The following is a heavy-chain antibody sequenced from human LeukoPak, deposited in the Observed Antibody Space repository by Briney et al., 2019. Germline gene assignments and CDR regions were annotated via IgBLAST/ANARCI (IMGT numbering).Heavy chain of an antibody. Sequence: SETLSLTCTVSGGSICSGGYYWSWIRQHPGKGLEWIGYIYYGGSTYYNPSLKSRVTISVDTSKNQFSLKLSSVTAAATAVYYCARRRGTVAYCGGDCIFDYWGQGTLVTVSS. CDR3: ARRRGTVAYCGGDCIFDY. CDR1: GGSICSGGYY. CDR2: IYYGGST. J-gene: IGHJ4*02. D-gene: IGHD2-21*02. V-gene: IGHV4-31*03.